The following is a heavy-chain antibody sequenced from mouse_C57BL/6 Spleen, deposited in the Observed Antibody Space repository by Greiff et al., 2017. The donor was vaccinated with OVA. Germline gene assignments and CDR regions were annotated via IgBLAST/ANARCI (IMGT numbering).Heavy chain of an antibody. Sequence: EVQLQQSGPELVKPGASVKIPCKASGYTFTDYNMDWVKQSHGKSLEWIGDINPNNGGTIYNQKFKGKATLTVDKSSSTAYMELRSLTSEDTAVYYCARLPYYYGSSYGYAMDYWGQGTSVTVSS. D-gene: IGHD1-1*01. CDR1: GYTFTDYN. V-gene: IGHV1-18*01. CDR3: ARLPYYYGSSYGYAMDY. CDR2: INPNNGGT. J-gene: IGHJ4*01.